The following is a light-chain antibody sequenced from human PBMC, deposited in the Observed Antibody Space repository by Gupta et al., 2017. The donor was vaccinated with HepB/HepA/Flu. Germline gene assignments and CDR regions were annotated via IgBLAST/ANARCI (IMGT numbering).Light chain of an antibody. CDR3: CSYAGSNTYV. CDR1: SSDVGSYNL. J-gene: IGLJ1*01. CDR2: EVS. V-gene: IGLV2-23*02. Sequence: QSALTQPASVSGSPGPSITISCTGTSSDVGSYNLVSWYQQHPGKAPKLMIYEVSKRPSGVSNRFSGSKSGNTASLTISGLQAEDEADYYCCSYAGSNTYVFGTGTKVTVL.